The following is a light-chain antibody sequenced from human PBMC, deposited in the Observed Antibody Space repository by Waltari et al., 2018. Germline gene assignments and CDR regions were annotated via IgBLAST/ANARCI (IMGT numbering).Light chain of an antibody. CDR3: QQYSSDST. CDR1: QSISSW. V-gene: IGKV1-5*03. Sequence: LSASVGDRVTIVCRASQSISSWLAWYQQKSGKAPKLLIYKASSLESGVPTRFSGSGSGTEFTLTISSLQPDDFATYYCQQYSSDSTFGQGTKVEIK. J-gene: IGKJ1*01. CDR2: KAS.